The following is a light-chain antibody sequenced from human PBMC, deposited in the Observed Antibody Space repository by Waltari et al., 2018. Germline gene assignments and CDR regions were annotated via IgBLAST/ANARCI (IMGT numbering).Light chain of an antibody. CDR3: QQYDSAPFT. V-gene: IGKV1-5*03. CDR2: KAS. J-gene: IGKJ3*01. CDR1: QGISSW. Sequence: DIRMTQSPSSLSASVGERVTITCRASQGISSWLAWYQQKPGKAPKLLIYKASSLQIGVPSRFSGSGSGTDFTLTISSLQPEDFATYYCQQYDSAPFTFGPGTELDIK.